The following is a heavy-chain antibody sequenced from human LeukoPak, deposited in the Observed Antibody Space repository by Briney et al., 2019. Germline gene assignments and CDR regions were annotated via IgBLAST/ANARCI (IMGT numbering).Heavy chain of an antibody. CDR3: AKGPRNYDFWSGYYFYYFDY. Sequence: PGGSLRLSCAASGFTFDDYAMHWVRQAPGKGLEWVSGISWNSGSKGYADSVKGRFTISRDNAKNSLYLQMNSLRAEDTALYYCAKGPRNYDFWSGYYFYYFDYWGQGTLVTVSS. V-gene: IGHV3-9*01. CDR1: GFTFDDYA. CDR2: ISWNSGSK. D-gene: IGHD3-3*01. J-gene: IGHJ4*02.